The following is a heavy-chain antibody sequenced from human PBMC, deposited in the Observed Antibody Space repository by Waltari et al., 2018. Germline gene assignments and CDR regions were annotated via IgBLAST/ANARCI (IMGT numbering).Heavy chain of an antibody. Sequence: EVQLVQSGAEVQKPGATVKISCKVSGYTFTDYYMNWVQPAPGKGLEGRGLVDPEDGETIYAEKFQGRVTITADTSTDTAYMELSSLRSEDTAVYYCATALGYCSGGSCYKLESPVDYWGQGTLVTVSS. J-gene: IGHJ4*02. CDR1: GYTFTDYY. D-gene: IGHD2-15*01. CDR2: VDPEDGET. CDR3: ATALGYCSGGSCYKLESPVDY. V-gene: IGHV1-69-2*01.